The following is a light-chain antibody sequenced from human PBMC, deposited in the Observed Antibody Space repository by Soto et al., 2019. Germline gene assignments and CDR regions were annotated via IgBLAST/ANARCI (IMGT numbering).Light chain of an antibody. J-gene: IGLJ7*01. Sequence: QSALTQPASVSGSPGQSITISCTGTSSDVGSYNLVSWYQQHPGKAPKLMIYEGSKRPSGVSNRFSGSKSGNTASLTISGLQAEDEADYYCCSYAGSSTRHGVFGGGTQLTVL. CDR1: SSDVGSYNL. CDR2: EGS. CDR3: CSYAGSSTRHGV. V-gene: IGLV2-23*01.